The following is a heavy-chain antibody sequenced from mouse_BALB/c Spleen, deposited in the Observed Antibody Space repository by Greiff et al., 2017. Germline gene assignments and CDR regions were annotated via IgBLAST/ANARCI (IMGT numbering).Heavy chain of an antibody. V-gene: IGHV5-9-4*01. D-gene: IGHD1-1*01. CDR3: ARRDYYGSSSPFDY. J-gene: IGHJ2*01. Sequence: EVNLVESGGGLVKPGGSLKLSCAASGFTFSSYAMSWVRQSPEKRLEWVAEISSGGSYTYYPDTVTGRFTISRDNAKNTLYLEMSSLRSEDTAMYYCARRDYYGSSSPFDYWGQGTTLTVSS. CDR2: ISSGGSYT. CDR1: GFTFSSYA.